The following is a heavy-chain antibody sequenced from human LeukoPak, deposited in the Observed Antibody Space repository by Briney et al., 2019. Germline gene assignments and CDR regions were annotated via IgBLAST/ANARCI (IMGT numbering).Heavy chain of an antibody. CDR2: IYHSGST. CDR1: GYSISSGYY. Sequence: SETLSLTCTVSGYSISSGYYWAWIRQPPGKGLEWIGSIYHSGSTYYNRSLKSRVTISVDTSKNQFSLKLSSVTAADTAVYYCARTYSSSWYGLDPWGQGTLVTVSS. D-gene: IGHD6-13*01. V-gene: IGHV4-38-2*02. J-gene: IGHJ5*02. CDR3: ARTYSSSWYGLDP.